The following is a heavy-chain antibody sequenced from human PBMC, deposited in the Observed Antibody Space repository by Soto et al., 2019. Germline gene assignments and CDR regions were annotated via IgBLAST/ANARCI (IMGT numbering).Heavy chain of an antibody. CDR3: AREARYYDFWSGYYKGGLYFDD. CDR2: ISYDGSNK. CDR1: GFTFSSYA. Sequence: GGSLRLSCAASGFTFSSYAMHWVRQAPGKGLEWVAVISYDGSNKYYADSVKGRFTISRDNSKNTLYLQMNSLRAEDTAVYYCAREARYYDFWSGYYKGGLYFDDWGQGTLVTVSS. V-gene: IGHV3-30-3*01. D-gene: IGHD3-3*01. J-gene: IGHJ4*02.